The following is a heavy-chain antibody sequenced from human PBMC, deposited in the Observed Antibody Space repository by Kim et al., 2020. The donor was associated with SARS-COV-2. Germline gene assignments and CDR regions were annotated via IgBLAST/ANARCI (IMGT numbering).Heavy chain of an antibody. V-gene: IGHV4-39*01. Sequence: SETLSLTCTVSGGSISSSSYYWGWIRQPPGKGLEWIGSIYYSGSTYYNPSLKSRVTISVDTSKNQFSLKLSSVTAADTAVYYCARHSQAVAGPDYWGQGTLVTVSS. D-gene: IGHD6-19*01. J-gene: IGHJ4*02. CDR1: GGSISSSSYY. CDR2: IYYSGST. CDR3: ARHSQAVAGPDY.